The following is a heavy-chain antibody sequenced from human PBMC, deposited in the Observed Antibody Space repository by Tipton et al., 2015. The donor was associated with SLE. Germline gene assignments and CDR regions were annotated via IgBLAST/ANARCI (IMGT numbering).Heavy chain of an antibody. Sequence: SLRLSCTASGFTSNYHYMDWVRQAPGKGLEWVGRIRNKEKGDTTEYAASVRGRFTISRDDSKNSLYLQMNSLRTEDTAIYYCARTKISGDYPYDAFDIWGQGSMVTVSS. J-gene: IGHJ3*02. V-gene: IGHV3-72*01. CDR3: ARTKISGDYPYDAFDI. CDR2: IRNKEKGDTT. D-gene: IGHD4-11*01. CDR1: GFTSNYHY.